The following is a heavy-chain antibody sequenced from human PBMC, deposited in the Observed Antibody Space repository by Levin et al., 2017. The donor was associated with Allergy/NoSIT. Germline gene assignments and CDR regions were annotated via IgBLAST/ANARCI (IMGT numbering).Heavy chain of an antibody. V-gene: IGHV3-23*01. D-gene: IGHD6-19*01. CDR2: INDSGYGT. Sequence: GESLKISCAASGFTFSSYAMSWVRQAPGKGLEWVSGINDSGYGTYYADSVKGRFTISRDNSNKTVYLEMNSLRVEDTAVYYCAKFPQRSGWYHPFDYWGQGTLVTVSS. CDR1: GFTFSSYA. J-gene: IGHJ4*02. CDR3: AKFPQRSGWYHPFDY.